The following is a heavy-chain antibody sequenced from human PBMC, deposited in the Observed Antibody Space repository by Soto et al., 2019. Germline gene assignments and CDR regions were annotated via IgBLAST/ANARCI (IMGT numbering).Heavy chain of an antibody. CDR1: GYTFTSYD. D-gene: IGHD6-13*01. CDR3: ARNFIAAAGELDY. Sequence: GASVKVSCKASGYTFTSYDMHWGRQAPGQGLECMGIINPSGGSTIYAQKFQGRVTMTRDTSTSTVYMELSSLRSEDTAVYYCARNFIAAAGELDYWGQGTMVTVSS. V-gene: IGHV1-46*01. J-gene: IGHJ4*02. CDR2: INPSGGST.